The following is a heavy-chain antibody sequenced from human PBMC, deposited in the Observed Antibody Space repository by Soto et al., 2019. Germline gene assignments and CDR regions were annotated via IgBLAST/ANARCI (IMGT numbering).Heavy chain of an antibody. CDR2: ISGYNGNT. CDR1: GYTFSNYG. Sequence: QVQLVQSGPEVKKPGASVKVSCKTSGYTFSNYGFSWVRQAPGQGLEWMGWISGYNGNTNYAQKFQGRVTMTTDTSTTTVYMELRSLRSGDTAVYYCARVFVGGTIPDYWGQGTLVTVSS. D-gene: IGHD1-26*01. CDR3: ARVFVGGTIPDY. J-gene: IGHJ4*02. V-gene: IGHV1-18*01.